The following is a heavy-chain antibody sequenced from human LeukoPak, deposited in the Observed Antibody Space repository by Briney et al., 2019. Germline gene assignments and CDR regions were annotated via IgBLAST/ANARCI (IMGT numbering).Heavy chain of an antibody. D-gene: IGHD3-10*01. J-gene: IGHJ4*02. CDR1: GFSFSRYW. CDR3: ARAGQEWFGELGFDQ. Sequence: PGGSLRLSCAASGFSFSRYWMSWVRQAPGKGLEWVANIKQDGSEKNYVESVKGRFTISRDNAKNSLYLQTNSLRAEDPAVYYCARAGQEWFGELGFDQWGQGTLVIVSS. V-gene: IGHV3-7*01. CDR2: IKQDGSEK.